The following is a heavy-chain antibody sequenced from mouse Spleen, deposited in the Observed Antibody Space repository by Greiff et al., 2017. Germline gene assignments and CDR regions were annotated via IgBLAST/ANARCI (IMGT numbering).Heavy chain of an antibody. CDR3: ARGYSNYRGSCFDY. Sequence: EVQRVESGGGLVKPGGFLKLSCAASGFTFSSYAMSWVRQTPEKRLEWVAYISSGGGNTYYPDSVKGRFTISRDNAKNTLYLQMSSLRSEDTALYYCARGYSNYRGSCFDYWGQGTTLTVSS. CDR2: ISSGGGNT. D-gene: IGHD2-5*01. CDR1: GFTFSSYA. V-gene: IGHV5-9-3*01. J-gene: IGHJ2*01.